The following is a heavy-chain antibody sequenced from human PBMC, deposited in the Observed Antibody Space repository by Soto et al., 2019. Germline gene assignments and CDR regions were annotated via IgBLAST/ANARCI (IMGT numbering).Heavy chain of an antibody. D-gene: IGHD3-10*01. J-gene: IGHJ4*02. CDR1: GGTIKTGDYY. CDR3: ARAGFSYGHLLF. V-gene: IGHV4-30-4*01. CDR2: VLYSGAT. Sequence: SETLSLTCNVSGGTIKTGDYYWNWIRQPPGQGLEWIGYVLYSGATNYSPSLKSRAAISMDTSKNLFSLSLTSVTAADTAVYYCARAGFSYGHLLFWGQGIRVTVSS.